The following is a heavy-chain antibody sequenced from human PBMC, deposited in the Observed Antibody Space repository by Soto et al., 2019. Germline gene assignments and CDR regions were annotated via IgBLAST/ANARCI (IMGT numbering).Heavy chain of an antibody. J-gene: IGHJ4*02. CDR1: GFTFSSYA. CDR2: ISYHGSNI. Sequence: QVQLVESGGDVVQPGTSLRLSCAASGFTFSSYAMHWVRQAPGEGLEWVAIISYHGSNIYYADSVKGRFTISRDNSKNTLFLEMNRLRPEDTAVYYCASLPRTYGTGSYHLDCWGQGTLVTVSS. V-gene: IGHV3-30-3*01. CDR3: ASLPRTYGTGSYHLDC. D-gene: IGHD3-10*01.